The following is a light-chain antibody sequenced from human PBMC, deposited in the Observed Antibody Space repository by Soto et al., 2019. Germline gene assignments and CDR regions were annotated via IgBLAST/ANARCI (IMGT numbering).Light chain of an antibody. CDR2: EGS. Sequence: QSALTQPASVSGSPGQSITISCTGTRSDVGSYNLVSWYQQHPGKAPKHMIYEGSKRPSGVSNRFSGSKSGNTASLTISGLQAEDEADYYCCSYAGSSTFVVFGGGTKLTVL. V-gene: IGLV2-23*03. CDR3: CSYAGSSTFVV. CDR1: RSDVGSYNL. J-gene: IGLJ2*01.